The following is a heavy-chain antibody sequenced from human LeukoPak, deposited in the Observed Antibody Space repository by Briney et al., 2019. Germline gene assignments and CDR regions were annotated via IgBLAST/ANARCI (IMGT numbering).Heavy chain of an antibody. D-gene: IGHD3-3*01. CDR1: GGSIISSNYY. CDR2: IYQSGSGSF. J-gene: IGHJ4*02. V-gene: IGHV4-39*01. Sequence: SETLSLTWSVSGGSIISSNYYWGWIRQPPGKGLEWIGSIYQSGSGSFYYNPSLKSRVTISGDTSKNQFFLRLSSVTAADTAVYYCASTLRFLPYRRFDYWGQGTLVTVPS. CDR3: ASTLRFLPYRRFDY.